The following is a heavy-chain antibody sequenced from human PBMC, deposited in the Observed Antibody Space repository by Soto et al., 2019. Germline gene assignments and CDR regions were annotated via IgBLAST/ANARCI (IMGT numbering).Heavy chain of an antibody. D-gene: IGHD3-3*01. Sequence: EVQLLESGGGLVQPGGSLRLYCAASGFTFSSYAMSWVRQAPGKGLEWVSAISGSGGSTYYADSVKGRFTISRDNSKNTLYLQMNSLRAEDTAVYYCAKDGSGFWSGYYGDWFDPWGQGTLVTVSS. V-gene: IGHV3-23*01. J-gene: IGHJ5*02. CDR1: GFTFSSYA. CDR3: AKDGSGFWSGYYGDWFDP. CDR2: ISGSGGST.